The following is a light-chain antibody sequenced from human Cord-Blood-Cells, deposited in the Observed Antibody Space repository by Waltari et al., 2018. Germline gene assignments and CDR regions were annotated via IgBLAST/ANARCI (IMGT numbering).Light chain of an antibody. V-gene: IGKV1-33*01. Sequence: DIQMTQTHSPLYPSVGDRVWTTCQASQDISNFLNWYQQKPGKAPKLLIYDASNLETGVPSRFSGSGSGTDFTFTISSLQPEDIATYYCQQYDNLPTFGQGTKLEIK. J-gene: IGKJ2*01. CDR2: DAS. CDR1: QDISNF. CDR3: QQYDNLPT.